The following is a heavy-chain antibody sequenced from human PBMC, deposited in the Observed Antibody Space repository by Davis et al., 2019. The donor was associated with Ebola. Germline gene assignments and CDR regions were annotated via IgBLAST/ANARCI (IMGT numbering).Heavy chain of an antibody. CDR2: FIPVYGAA. J-gene: IGHJ6*02. D-gene: IGHD2-2*01. Sequence: SVKVSCKAPGGTFSSYSIIWVRQAPGQGLEWMGGFIPVYGAANYAQKFQGRVTITADESASTAYMELSSLTSKNTAVYYCARVRGYCSSTSCPAYGMDVWGQGTTVTVSS. V-gene: IGHV1-69*13. CDR3: ARVRGYCSSTSCPAYGMDV. CDR1: GGTFSSYS.